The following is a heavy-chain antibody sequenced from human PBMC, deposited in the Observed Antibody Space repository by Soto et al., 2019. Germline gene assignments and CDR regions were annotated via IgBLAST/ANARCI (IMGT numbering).Heavy chain of an antibody. D-gene: IGHD5-12*01. V-gene: IGHV5-51*01. Sequence: GESLKISCKASGYTFTPYWIGWVRQMPGKGLECMGFISSDDSDIRYSPSFQGQVTISVDKSISTAYLQWSSLKASDTAMYFCATREVIGAGDGFDIWGQGTMVTVSS. CDR3: ATREVIGAGDGFDI. CDR1: GYTFTPYW. CDR2: ISSDDSDI. J-gene: IGHJ3*02.